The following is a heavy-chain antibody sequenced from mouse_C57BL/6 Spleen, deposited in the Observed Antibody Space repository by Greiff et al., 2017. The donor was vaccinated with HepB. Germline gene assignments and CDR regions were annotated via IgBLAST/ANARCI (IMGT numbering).Heavy chain of an antibody. Sequence: EVQLVESGPGLVKPSQSLSLTCSVTGYSITSGYYWNWIRQFPGNKLEWMGYISYDGSNNYNPSLKNRISITRDTSKNQFFLKLNSVTTEDTATYYCAREALLRFGFAYWGQGTLVTVSA. V-gene: IGHV3-6*01. CDR3: AREALLRFGFAY. CDR1: GYSITSGYY. CDR2: ISYDGSN. D-gene: IGHD1-1*01. J-gene: IGHJ3*01.